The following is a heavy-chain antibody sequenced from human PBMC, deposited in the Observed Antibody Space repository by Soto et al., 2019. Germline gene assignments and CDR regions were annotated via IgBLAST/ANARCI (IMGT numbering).Heavy chain of an antibody. Sequence: EAQLVESGGGLVQPGGSLRLSCAASGFIFSNLWMSWVRQAPGKGLEWVANMKQDGSEKYYVDSVKGRFTISRDNAKKTLYLQMNSLNAADTAVYYCASRYVEHCFSSSGSAPYDYWGQGALVTVSS. V-gene: IGHV3-7*02. CDR1: GFIFSNLW. CDR2: MKQDGSEK. CDR3: ASRYVEHCFSSSGSAPYDY. D-gene: IGHD3-22*01. J-gene: IGHJ4*02.